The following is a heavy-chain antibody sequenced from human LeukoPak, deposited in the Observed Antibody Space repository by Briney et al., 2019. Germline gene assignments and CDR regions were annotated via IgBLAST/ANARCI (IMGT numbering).Heavy chain of an antibody. J-gene: IGHJ5*02. CDR2: IYHRGST. CDR3: ARSPYSSSGFDP. V-gene: IGHV4-61*05. D-gene: IGHD6-6*01. CDR1: GGSISSSSYY. Sequence: PSETLSLTCTVSGGSISSSSYYWGWIRQPPGKGLEWIGEIYHRGSTNYNPSLKSRVTISVDKSKNQFSLKMTSVTAADTAVYYCARSPYSSSGFDPWGRGILVTVSS.